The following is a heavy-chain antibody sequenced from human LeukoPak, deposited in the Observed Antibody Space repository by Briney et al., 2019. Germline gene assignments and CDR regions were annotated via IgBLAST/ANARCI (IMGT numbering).Heavy chain of an antibody. CDR2: IYYSGST. D-gene: IGHD3-22*01. Sequence: SETLSLTCTVSGGSISSYYWSWIRQPPGKGLEWIGYIYYSGSTNYNPSLKSRVTISVDTSKNQFSLKLSSVTAADTAVYYCARFFSTYCYDSSGYYDAFDIWGQGTMVTVSS. CDR1: GGSISSYY. CDR3: ARFFSTYCYDSSGYYDAFDI. V-gene: IGHV4-59*01. J-gene: IGHJ3*02.